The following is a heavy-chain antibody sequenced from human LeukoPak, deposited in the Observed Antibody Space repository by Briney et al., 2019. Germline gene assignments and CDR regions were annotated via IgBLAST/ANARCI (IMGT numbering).Heavy chain of an antibody. Sequence: SETLSLTCTVSGGSISSSSYYWGWIRQPPGKGLEWIGSIYYSGSTYYNPSLKSRVTISADTSNNQFSLKLSSVTAADTAVYYCARGWIQLGYFDYWGQGTLVTVSS. CDR2: IYYSGST. V-gene: IGHV4-39*01. CDR3: ARGWIQLGYFDY. CDR1: GGSISSSSYY. J-gene: IGHJ4*02. D-gene: IGHD5-18*01.